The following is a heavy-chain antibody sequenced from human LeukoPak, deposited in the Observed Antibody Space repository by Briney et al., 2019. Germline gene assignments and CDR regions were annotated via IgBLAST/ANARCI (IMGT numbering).Heavy chain of an antibody. CDR3: ARHPLGYCSGGSCSEFDP. CDR2: IYYSGST. Sequence: KPSETLSLTCTVSGGSISSYYWSWIRQPPGKGLEWIGRIYYSGSTYYNPSLKSRVTISVDTSKNQFSLKLSSVTAADTAVYYCARHPLGYCSGGSCSEFDPWSQGTLVTVSS. CDR1: GGSISSYY. V-gene: IGHV4-39*01. D-gene: IGHD2-15*01. J-gene: IGHJ5*02.